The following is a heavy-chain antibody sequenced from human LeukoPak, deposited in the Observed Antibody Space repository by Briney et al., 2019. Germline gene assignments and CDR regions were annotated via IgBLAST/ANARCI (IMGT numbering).Heavy chain of an antibody. CDR2: IYPRDGST. J-gene: IGHJ4*02. Sequence: AAVKVSCKASGYTFTSNYIHWVRQAPGQGLEWMGMIYPRDGSTSYAQKFQGRVTVTRDTSTSTVHMELSGLRSEDTAVYYCARDQEGFDYWGQGTLVTVSS. V-gene: IGHV1-46*01. CDR1: GYTFTSNY. CDR3: ARDQEGFDY.